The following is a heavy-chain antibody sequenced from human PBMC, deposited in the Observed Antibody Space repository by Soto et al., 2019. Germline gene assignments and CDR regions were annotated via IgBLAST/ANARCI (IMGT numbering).Heavy chain of an antibody. CDR2: ISVDRRSI. V-gene: IGHV3-48*04. D-gene: IGHD2-15*01. CDR3: ARDRGGYCSGGSCYSADY. J-gene: IGHJ4*02. Sequence: GGSLRLSCEASGFPFGTSSMNWVRQAPGKGLEWVSYISVDRRSIYYADSVKGRFTISRDDAKNSLYLQMNSLRGEDTAVYYCARDRGGYCSGGSCYSADYWGQGTLVTVSS. CDR1: GFPFGTSS.